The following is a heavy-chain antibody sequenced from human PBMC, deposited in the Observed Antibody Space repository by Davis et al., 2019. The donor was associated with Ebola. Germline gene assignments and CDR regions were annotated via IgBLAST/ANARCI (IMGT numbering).Heavy chain of an antibody. CDR1: GFTFDDYA. D-gene: IGHD2-2*01. CDR2: ISGNSGSI. CDR3: AKGRYQLILSPGMDV. V-gene: IGHV3-9*01. Sequence: SLKISCAASGFTFDDYAMHWVRQAPGKGLEWVSGISGNSGSIGYADSVKGRFTISRDNAKNSLYLQMSSLRAEDTALYYCAKGRYQLILSPGMDVWGQGTTVTVSS. J-gene: IGHJ6*02.